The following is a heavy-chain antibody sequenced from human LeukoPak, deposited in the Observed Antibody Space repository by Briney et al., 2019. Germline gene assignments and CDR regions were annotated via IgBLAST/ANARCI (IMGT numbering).Heavy chain of an antibody. CDR2: ISGSGGST. D-gene: IGHD1-26*01. V-gene: IGHV3-23*01. CDR3: AKDLFPYSGSYYGGARVFDY. CDR1: GFTFSSYA. Sequence: PGGSLSLSCAASGFTFSSYAMSWVRQAPGKGLEWVSAISGSGGSTYYADSVKGRFTISRDNSKNTLYLQMNSLRAEDTAVYYCAKDLFPYSGSYYGGARVFDYWGQGTLVTVSS. J-gene: IGHJ4*02.